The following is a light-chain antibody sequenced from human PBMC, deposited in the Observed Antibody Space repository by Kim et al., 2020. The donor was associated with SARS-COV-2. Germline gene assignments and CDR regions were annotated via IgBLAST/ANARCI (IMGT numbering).Light chain of an antibody. CDR2: EEY. V-gene: IGKV3-11*01. Sequence: GERATLAGRASQRISGNVDWDQHKIGQPPRRPIYEEYKRATGIPDRCRGSGSETDFTLTIRAQEREEFAIYYCEKRASGPVTIGQGTKVEIK. J-gene: IGKJ1*01. CDR1: QRISGN. CDR3: EKRASGPVT.